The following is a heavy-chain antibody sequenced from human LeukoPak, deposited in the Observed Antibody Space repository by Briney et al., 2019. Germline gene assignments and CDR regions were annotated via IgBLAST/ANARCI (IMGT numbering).Heavy chain of an antibody. Sequence: GGSLRLSCAASGFTFSNYGMHWVRQAPGKGLEWVAFIRSDESDKYYIDSVKGRCTISRDNSKNTVHLQLNSLRAEDTAAYYCAKDADEGRHSSRSFDYWGQGSLVIVSS. V-gene: IGHV3-30*02. CDR1: GFTFSNYG. D-gene: IGHD3-22*01. CDR2: IRSDESDK. J-gene: IGHJ4*02. CDR3: AKDADEGRHSSRSFDY.